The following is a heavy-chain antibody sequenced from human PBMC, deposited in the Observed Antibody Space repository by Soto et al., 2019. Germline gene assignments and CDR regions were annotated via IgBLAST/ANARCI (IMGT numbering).Heavy chain of an antibody. CDR2: ITDTGGDA. V-gene: IGHV3-23*01. D-gene: IGHD3-10*01. CDR1: GLTFGSRA. J-gene: IGHJ4*02. CDR3: ARGSTDSYPGSRIFDF. Sequence: PVGSLRLSCVASGLTFGSRAMSWVRQAPGEGLQWVSTITDTGGDAKYADSVRGRFVISRDNSKKTLYLQMTSLTAEDSAMYYCARGSTDSYPGSRIFDFCGRGTLVTVSS.